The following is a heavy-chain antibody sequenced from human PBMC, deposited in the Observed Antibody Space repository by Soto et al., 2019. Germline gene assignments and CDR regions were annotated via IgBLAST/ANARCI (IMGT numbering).Heavy chain of an antibody. CDR1: GFTFSSYA. J-gene: IGHJ4*02. CDR3: AGVPSSSGRAHFDY. Sequence: QVQLVESGGGVVQPGRSLRLSCAASGFTFSSYAMHWFRQAPGKGLEWVAVISYDGSNKYYADSVKGRFTISRDNSKNTLYLQMNSLRAEDTAVSYCAGVPSSSGRAHFDYWGQGTLVTVSS. CDR2: ISYDGSNK. D-gene: IGHD2-15*01. V-gene: IGHV3-30-3*01.